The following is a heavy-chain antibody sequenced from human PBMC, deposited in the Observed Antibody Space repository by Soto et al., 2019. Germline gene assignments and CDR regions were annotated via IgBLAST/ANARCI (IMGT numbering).Heavy chain of an antibody. CDR3: ARSGDGYNSGYFDY. D-gene: IGHD5-12*01. J-gene: IGHJ4*02. Sequence: SETLSLTCAVYGGSFSGYYWGWIRQPPGKGLEWIGSIYHSGSTYYNPSLKSRVTISVDTSKNQFSLKLSSVTAADTAVYYCARSGDGYNSGYFDYWGQGTPVTVSS. CDR1: GGSFSGYY. CDR2: IYHSGST. V-gene: IGHV4-38-2*01.